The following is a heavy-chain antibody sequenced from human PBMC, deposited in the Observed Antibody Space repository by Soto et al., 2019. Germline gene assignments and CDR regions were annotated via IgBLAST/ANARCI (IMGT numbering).Heavy chain of an antibody. CDR1: GYTLTELS. V-gene: IGHV1-24*01. CDR2: FDPEDGET. D-gene: IGHD4-4*01. J-gene: IGHJ6*02. CDR3: ATSDSRGASNPHYYYYGMDV. Sequence: QVQLVQSGAEVKKPGASVKVSCKVSGYTLTELSMHWVRQAPGKGLEWMGGFDPEDGETIYAQKFQGRVTMTEDTSTDTAYMELSSLRSEDTAVYYCATSDSRGASNPHYYYYGMDVWGQGTMVTVSS.